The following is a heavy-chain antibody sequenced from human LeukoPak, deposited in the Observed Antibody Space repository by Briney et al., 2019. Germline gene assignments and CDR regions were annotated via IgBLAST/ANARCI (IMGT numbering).Heavy chain of an antibody. V-gene: IGHV4-59*01. CDR2: IYYSGST. CDR3: AREVSVAGNNWFDP. J-gene: IGHJ5*02. Sequence: SETLSLTCTVSGGSISSNYWSWIRQPPGKGLELIGYIYYSGSTNYNPPLKSRVNISVDTSKNQFSLKLSSVTAADTAVYFCAREVSVAGNNWFDPWGQGTLVTVSS. CDR1: GGSISSNY. D-gene: IGHD6-19*01.